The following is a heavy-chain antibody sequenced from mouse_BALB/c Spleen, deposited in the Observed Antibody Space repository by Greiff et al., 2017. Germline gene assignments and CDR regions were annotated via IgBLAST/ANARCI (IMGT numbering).Heavy chain of an antibody. V-gene: IGHV1-4*01. Sequence: QVQLQQSGAELARPGASVKMSCKASGYTFTSYTMHWVKQRPGQGLEWIGYINPSSGYTNYNQKFKDKATLTADKSSSTAYMQLSSLTSEASAVYYCARSEFITTATYADWGEGTLVTVAA. CDR2: INPSSGYT. CDR3: ARSEFITTATYAD. D-gene: IGHD1-2*01. CDR1: GYTFTSYT. J-gene: IGHJ3*01.